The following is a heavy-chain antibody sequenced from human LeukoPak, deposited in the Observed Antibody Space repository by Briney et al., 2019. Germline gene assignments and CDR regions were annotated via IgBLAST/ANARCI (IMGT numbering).Heavy chain of an antibody. J-gene: IGHJ6*02. CDR1: GFTFSSYA. V-gene: IGHV3-23*01. Sequence: GGSLRLSCAASGFTFSSYAMSWVRQAPGKGLELDSGISGSGGSTSYADSVKGRFTVSGANSKHALYLEMKSLRAEDTAVYYCAKETVTGYYYGMDVWGQGTTVTVSS. CDR2: ISGSGGST. D-gene: IGHD4-17*01. CDR3: AKETVTGYYYGMDV.